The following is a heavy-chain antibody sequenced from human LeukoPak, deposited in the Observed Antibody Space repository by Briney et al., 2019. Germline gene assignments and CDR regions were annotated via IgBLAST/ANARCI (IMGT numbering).Heavy chain of an antibody. J-gene: IGHJ4*02. Sequence: GGSLRLSCAASGFTFSSYNMNQIRQAQGKGLEWVSFISSSSSYIYYADSVKGRFTISRDNAKNSLYLQMNSLRAEDTAVYYCARDPARQFDYWGQGTLVTVSS. V-gene: IGHV3-21*01. CDR2: ISSSSSYI. CDR3: ARDPARQFDY. D-gene: IGHD2-2*01. CDR1: GFTFSSYN.